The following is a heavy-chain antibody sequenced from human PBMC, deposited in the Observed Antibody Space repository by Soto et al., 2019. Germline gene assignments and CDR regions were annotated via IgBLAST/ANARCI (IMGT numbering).Heavy chain of an antibody. Sequence: GGSLRLSCAASGFTFSSYSMNWVRQAPGKGLEWVSYISSSSSTIYYADSVKGRFTISRDNAKNSLYLQMNSLRDEDTAVYYCARHGSSWRYYYYGMDVWGQGTTVTVSS. J-gene: IGHJ6*02. CDR1: GFTFSSYS. D-gene: IGHD6-13*01. V-gene: IGHV3-48*02. CDR2: ISSSSSTI. CDR3: ARHGSSWRYYYYGMDV.